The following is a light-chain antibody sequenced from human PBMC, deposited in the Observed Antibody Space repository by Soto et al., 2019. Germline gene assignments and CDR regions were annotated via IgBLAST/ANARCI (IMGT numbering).Light chain of an antibody. CDR3: QQSYTAPLT. J-gene: IGKJ4*01. CDR2: AAS. CDR1: QSISTY. V-gene: IGKV1-39*01. Sequence: DIQLTQSPSSLSASVGDRVIITCRARQSISTYLNRYQQKPGKAPLLLIFAASTLQSGVPSRFSGSGSGTDFTLTIRSLQPEDFATYYCQQSYTAPLTFGGGTKVDI.